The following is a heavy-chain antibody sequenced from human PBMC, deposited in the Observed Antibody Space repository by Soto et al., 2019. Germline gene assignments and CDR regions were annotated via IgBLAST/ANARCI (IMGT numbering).Heavy chain of an antibody. J-gene: IGHJ5*02. D-gene: IGHD3-22*01. V-gene: IGHV4-31*03. CDR3: ARRDRSGFSYWLDT. Sequence: QVQLQESGPGLVKPSQTLSLTCTVSGGSISSGDYYWSWILQHPGKGLGWIGTIYFSGTTYYNPSLKSRVAISVDTSKNQFSLNLRSVTAADTAVYYCARRDRSGFSYWLDTWGQGTRVTVSS. CDR1: GGSISSGDYY. CDR2: IYFSGTT.